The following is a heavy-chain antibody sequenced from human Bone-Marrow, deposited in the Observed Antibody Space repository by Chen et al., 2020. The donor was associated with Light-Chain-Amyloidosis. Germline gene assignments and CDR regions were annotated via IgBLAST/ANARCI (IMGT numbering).Heavy chain of an antibody. D-gene: IGHD6-13*01. V-gene: IGHV4-61*01. CDR2: IYYTGST. Sequence: QVQLQESGPGLVQPSGTLSLTCTVAGASVSSDYHYWTWFRQPPGDRLEWIGYIYYTGSTKYNPSLESRIAISIDTSKNQFSLKVNSVTAADTAVYYCVRRDVRWHIDFWGQGALVTVSS. CDR1: GASVSSDYHY. J-gene: IGHJ4*02. CDR3: VRRDVRWHIDF.